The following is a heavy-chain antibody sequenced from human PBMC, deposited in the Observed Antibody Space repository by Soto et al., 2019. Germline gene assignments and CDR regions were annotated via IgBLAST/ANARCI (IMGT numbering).Heavy chain of an antibody. J-gene: IGHJ4*02. CDR1: GFTFSSHA. Sequence: EVQILESGGGLVQPGRSLRLSCTASGFTFSSHAMTWVRQAPGKGLEWVSGLSDSGDSIYYADSVKGRFTIYRDNSMNTLYLQMNTLRVEDTAVYYCAKVSSSWYAGFFDLWGQGTLVTVSS. CDR2: LSDSGDSI. V-gene: IGHV3-23*01. D-gene: IGHD6-13*01. CDR3: AKVSSSWYAGFFDL.